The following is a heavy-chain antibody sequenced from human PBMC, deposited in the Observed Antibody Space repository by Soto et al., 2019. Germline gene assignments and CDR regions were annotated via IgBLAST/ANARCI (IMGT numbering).Heavy chain of an antibody. D-gene: IGHD3-22*01. Sequence: QVQLVESGGGVVQPGRSLRLSCPASGFPFSSHARHWARQAPGKGLEWVAVVSYDGSSANYADSVRGRFIVSRDNSKNTLYLQMNSVRVEDTAVYYCVAEIGVSNFDWWCQGTLVTVSS. CDR1: GFPFSSHA. CDR3: VAEIGVSNFDW. CDR2: VSYDGSSA. J-gene: IGHJ4*02. V-gene: IGHV3-30-3*01.